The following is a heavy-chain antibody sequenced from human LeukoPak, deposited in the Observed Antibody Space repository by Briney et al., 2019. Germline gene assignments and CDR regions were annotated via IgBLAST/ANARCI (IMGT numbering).Heavy chain of an antibody. D-gene: IGHD4-17*01. CDR3: AREMYGDYVPNTLDI. CDR1: GVSISSYY. J-gene: IGHJ3*02. Sequence: SETLSLTCTVSGVSISSYYWSWIRQPPGKGLEWIGYVYYTGSSNYNPSLKSRVTISVDTSKSQFSLKLRSMTASDTAVYYCAREMYGDYVPNTLDIWGQGAMVTVSS. CDR2: VYYTGSS. V-gene: IGHV4-59*01.